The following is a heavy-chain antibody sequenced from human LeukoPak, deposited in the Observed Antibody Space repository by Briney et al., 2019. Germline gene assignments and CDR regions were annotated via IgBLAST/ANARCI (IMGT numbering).Heavy chain of an antibody. D-gene: IGHD6-19*01. V-gene: IGHV3-30-3*01. Sequence: PGGPLRLSCAASGFTFSSYAMHWVRQAPGKGLEWVAVISYDGCNKYYADSVKGRFTISRDNSKNTLYLQMNSLRAEDTAVYYCTRDPGYSSGWGSFDYWGQGTLVTVSS. J-gene: IGHJ4*02. CDR1: GFTFSSYA. CDR2: ISYDGCNK. CDR3: TRDPGYSSGWGSFDY.